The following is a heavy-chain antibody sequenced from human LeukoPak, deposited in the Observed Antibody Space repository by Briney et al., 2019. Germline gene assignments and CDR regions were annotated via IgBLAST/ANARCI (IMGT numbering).Heavy chain of an antibody. CDR3: ARGGYSESSGSYYYGMDV. CDR2: INPSGCDI. J-gene: IGHJ6*02. CDR1: GYTFTYSY. D-gene: IGHD3-22*01. Sequence: ASVKVSFKSAGYTFTYSYIHWVRQAPGQGLEWVGVINPSGCDINYAQQLQGRVSMTWQTSTRRVYMEVSSLRSEDTALYYCARGGYSESSGSYYYGMDVWGQGTTVTVSS. V-gene: IGHV1-46*04.